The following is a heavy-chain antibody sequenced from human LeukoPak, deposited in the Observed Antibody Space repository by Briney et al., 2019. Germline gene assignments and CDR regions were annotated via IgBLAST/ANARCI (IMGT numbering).Heavy chain of an antibody. CDR2: IKQDGSEK. CDR1: GFTFSAYW. V-gene: IGHV3-7*03. CDR3: AKKYSSSFVSPDY. J-gene: IGHJ4*02. Sequence: GGSLRLSCATSGFTFSAYWMSWVRQAPGKGLEWVANIKQDGSEKYYVDSVKGRFTISRDNAKNSLYLQMNSLRAEDTAVYYCAKKYSSSFVSPDYWGQGTLVTVSS. D-gene: IGHD6-13*01.